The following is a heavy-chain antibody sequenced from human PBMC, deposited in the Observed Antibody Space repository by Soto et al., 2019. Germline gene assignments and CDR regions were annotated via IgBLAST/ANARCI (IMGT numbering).Heavy chain of an antibody. CDR1: GYTFTSYA. V-gene: IGHV1-3*01. CDR3: ARNEMPWYSSSPDWNWLDP. J-gene: IGHJ5*02. Sequence: ASVKVSCKASGYTFTSYAMHWVRQAPGQRLEWMGWINAGNGNTKYSQKFQGRVTITRDTSASTAYMELSSLRSEDTAVYYCARNEMPWYSSSPDWNWLDPWGQGTLVTVSS. D-gene: IGHD6-6*01. CDR2: INAGNGNT.